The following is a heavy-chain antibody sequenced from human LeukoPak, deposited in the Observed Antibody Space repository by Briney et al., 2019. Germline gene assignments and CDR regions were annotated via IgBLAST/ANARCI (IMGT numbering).Heavy chain of an antibody. V-gene: IGHV4-30-4*01. J-gene: IGHJ6*02. CDR3: ARDGLSPVVPNCSSTSCYDYYYGMDV. CDR2: IYYSGST. D-gene: IGHD2-2*01. CDR1: GGSISSGDYY. Sequence: SETLSLTCTVSGGSISSGDYYWSWIRQPPGKGLKWIGYIYYSGSTYYNPSLKSRVTISVDTSKNQFSLKLSSVTAADTAVYYCARDGLSPVVPNCSSTSCYDYYYGMDVWGQGTTVTVSS.